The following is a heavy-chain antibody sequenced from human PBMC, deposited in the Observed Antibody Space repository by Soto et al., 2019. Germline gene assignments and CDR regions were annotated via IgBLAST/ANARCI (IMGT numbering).Heavy chain of an antibody. CDR1: GYSFTSYW. D-gene: IGHD2-2*01. CDR3: ARQVVVVPAATSGYGMDV. V-gene: IGHV5-51*01. CDR2: TYPGDSDT. J-gene: IGHJ6*02. Sequence: GESLKISCKGSGYSFTSYWIGWVRQMPGKGLEWMGITYPGDSDTRYSPSFQGQVTISADKSISTAYLQWSSLKASDTAMYYCARQVVVVPAATSGYGMDVWGQGTTVTVSS.